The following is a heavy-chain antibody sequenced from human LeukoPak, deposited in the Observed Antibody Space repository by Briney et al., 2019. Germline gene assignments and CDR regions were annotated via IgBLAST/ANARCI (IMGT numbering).Heavy chain of an antibody. CDR3: ARTSVATAEDYFGY. D-gene: IGHD6-13*01. V-gene: IGHV3-53*01. CDR1: GFTISSNY. Sequence: GGSLRLSCAASGFTISSNYMSWVRQAPGKGLEWVSIIYSSGDTYYADSVKGRFTISRDNSKNTLYLQMNSLRAEDTAVYYCARTSVATAEDYFGYWGQGTLVTVSS. J-gene: IGHJ4*02. CDR2: IYSSGDT.